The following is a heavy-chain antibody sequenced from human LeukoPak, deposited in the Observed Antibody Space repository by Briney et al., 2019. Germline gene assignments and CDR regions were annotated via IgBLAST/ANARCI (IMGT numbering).Heavy chain of an antibody. CDR2: IYYSVST. CDR1: GGSISSSTYY. Sequence: SETLSLTCTVSGGSISSSTYYWGWIRQPPGKGLEWIGSIYYSVSTYYNPSLKSRVTISVDTSKNQFSLKLSSVIAADTAVYYCARGLGLNWFDPWGQGTLVTVSS. J-gene: IGHJ5*02. D-gene: IGHD5/OR15-5a*01. V-gene: IGHV4-39*01. CDR3: ARGLGLNWFDP.